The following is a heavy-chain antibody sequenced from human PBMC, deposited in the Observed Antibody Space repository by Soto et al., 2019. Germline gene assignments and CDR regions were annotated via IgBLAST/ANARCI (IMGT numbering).Heavy chain of an antibody. CDR1: GYTFTSYY. CDR3: ARGGASGGLGATSDAFDI. Sequence: DSVKVSCKASGYTFTSYYMHWVRQAPGQGLEWMGIINPSGGSTSYAQKFQGRVTMTRDTSTSTVYMELSSLRSEDTAVYYCARGGASGGLGATSDAFDIWGQGTMVTVSS. D-gene: IGHD1-26*01. J-gene: IGHJ3*02. CDR2: INPSGGST. V-gene: IGHV1-46*01.